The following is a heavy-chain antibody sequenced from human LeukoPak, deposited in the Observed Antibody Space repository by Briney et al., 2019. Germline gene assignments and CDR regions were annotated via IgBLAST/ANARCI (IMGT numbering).Heavy chain of an antibody. D-gene: IGHD3-22*01. CDR1: GFTVSSNH. CDR3: ARGSTYYDSSGQVPFDY. CDR2: FYSGGDT. J-gene: IGHJ4*02. Sequence: GGSLRLSCAVSGFTVSSNHMSWVRQAPGKGLEWVSVFYSGGDTHYADSVKGRFTISRDNSKNTLYLQMNSLRAEDTAVYYCARGSTYYDSSGQVPFDYWGQGTLVTVSS. V-gene: IGHV3-53*01.